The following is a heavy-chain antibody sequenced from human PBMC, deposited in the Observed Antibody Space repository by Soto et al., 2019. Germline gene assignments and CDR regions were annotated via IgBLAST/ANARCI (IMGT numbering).Heavy chain of an antibody. CDR3: PGAHVMGLSSSTFDC. Sequence: SETLSLTCTVSGYSINSGSYWGWIRQPPGKGPEWIASIYHGGTTFYNPSLKSRITISVDTYHNQFSLNLRSVTAADTTVYHCPGAHVMGLSSSTFDCWG. V-gene: IGHV4-38-2*02. J-gene: IGHJ4*01. D-gene: IGHD2-2*01. CDR2: IYHGGTT. CDR1: GYSINSGSY.